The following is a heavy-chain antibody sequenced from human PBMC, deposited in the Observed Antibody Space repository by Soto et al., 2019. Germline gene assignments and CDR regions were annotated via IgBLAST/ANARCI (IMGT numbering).Heavy chain of an antibody. D-gene: IGHD2-8*01. CDR3: SRGGPCTDGVGSALDY. V-gene: IGHV4-59*08. Sequence: QVQLQQSGPGLVKPSETLSLTCTVSGGSISTYYWSWIRQPPGKGLEWIGYIYYGGSANYNPSLESRVTISLDRAKKPFSLRLNSVTAADTAVYYCSRGGPCTDGVGSALDYWGQGTLVTVSS. CDR1: GGSISTYY. J-gene: IGHJ4*02. CDR2: IYYGGSA.